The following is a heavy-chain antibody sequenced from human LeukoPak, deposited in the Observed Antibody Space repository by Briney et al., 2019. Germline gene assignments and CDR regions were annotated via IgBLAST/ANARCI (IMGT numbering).Heavy chain of an antibody. CDR2: IKYDGTDK. CDR3: AGSNKFDVWDAQ. CDR1: GFTFNNYG. Sequence: GGSLRLSCAVSGFTFNNYGMHWVRQAPGKALEWVTFIKYDGTDKRYADSVKGRFTISRDNSGNTLYLQMNSLRDEDTAVYYCAGSNKFDVWDAQWGQGTLVTVSS. D-gene: IGHD3-3*01. V-gene: IGHV3-30*02. J-gene: IGHJ4*01.